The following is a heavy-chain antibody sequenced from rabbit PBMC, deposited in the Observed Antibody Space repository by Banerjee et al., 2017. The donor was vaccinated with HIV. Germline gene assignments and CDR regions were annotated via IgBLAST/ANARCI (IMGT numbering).Heavy chain of an antibody. D-gene: IGHD4-1*01. CDR3: ARDKADYSTWNSPPVYFNL. CDR1: GFTLSSSDY. V-gene: IGHV1S45*01. Sequence: QEQLVESGGGLVQPEGSLTLTCKASGFTLSSSDYMCWVRQAPGKGLEWIGCIYTGASGSTYYASCAKGRFTISETSSTTVTLQMTSLTAADTATYFCARDKADYSTWNSPPVYFNLWGPGTLVTVS. J-gene: IGHJ4*01. CDR2: IYTGASGST.